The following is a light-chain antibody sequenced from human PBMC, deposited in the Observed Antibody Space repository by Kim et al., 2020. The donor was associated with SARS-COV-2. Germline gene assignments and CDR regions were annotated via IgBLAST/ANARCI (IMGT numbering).Light chain of an antibody. CDR2: WAS. V-gene: IGKV4-1*01. Sequence: DIVMTQSQDSLAVSLGERATINCKSSQSVLYSSNNKNYLAWYQQKPGQPPKLLIYWASTRESGVPDRFSGSGSGTDFTLTISSLQAEDVAVYYCQQYYSTPYTFGQGTKLEI. CDR3: QQYYSTPYT. J-gene: IGKJ2*01. CDR1: QSVLYSSNNKNY.